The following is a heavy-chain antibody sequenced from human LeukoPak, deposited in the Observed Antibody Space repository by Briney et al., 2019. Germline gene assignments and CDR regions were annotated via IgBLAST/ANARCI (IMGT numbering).Heavy chain of an antibody. J-gene: IGHJ4*01. V-gene: IGHV3-74*01. CDR3: AFYGSGSPS. CDR1: GFTFSSYY. D-gene: IGHD3-10*01. CDR2: INSDGGST. Sequence: QPGGSLRLSCAASGFTFSSYYMHWVRQAPGKGPVWVSHINSDGGSTTYADSVKGRFTISRDNAKNTLYLQMNSLRAEDTAVYYCAFYGSGSPSWGQGTLVTVSS.